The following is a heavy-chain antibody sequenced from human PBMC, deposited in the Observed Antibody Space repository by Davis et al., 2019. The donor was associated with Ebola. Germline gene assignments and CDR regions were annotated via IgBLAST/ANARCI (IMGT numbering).Heavy chain of an antibody. V-gene: IGHV3-74*01. CDR1: GFTFSDYW. J-gene: IGHJ6*02. CDR2: INGDGSGT. Sequence: PGGSLRLSCAASGFTFSDYWMYWVRHVPGEGLVWVSRINGDGSGTAYADSVKGRFTISRDNVENTLYLQMNSLRAEDTAVYYCARARYYYFGMDVWGQGTTVTASS. CDR3: ARARYYYFGMDV.